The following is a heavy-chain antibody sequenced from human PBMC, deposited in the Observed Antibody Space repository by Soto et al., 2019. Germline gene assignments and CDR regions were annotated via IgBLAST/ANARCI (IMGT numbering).Heavy chain of an antibody. CDR3: ARRGSSRQIYHYGMDV. V-gene: IGHV4-39*01. J-gene: IGHJ6*02. CDR2: IFYSGST. D-gene: IGHD6-13*01. Sequence: SETLSLTCTVSGDSVSSSYYYWGWIRQPPGKGLEWIGSIFYSGSTYYNPSLKSRVTISVDTSKNQFSLKLSSVTAADMAVYYCARRGSSRQIYHYGMDVWGPGTTVTVSS. CDR1: GDSVSSSYYY.